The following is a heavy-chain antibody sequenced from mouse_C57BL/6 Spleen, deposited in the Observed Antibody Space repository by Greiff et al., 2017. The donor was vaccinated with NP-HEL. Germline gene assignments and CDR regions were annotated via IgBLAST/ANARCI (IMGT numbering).Heavy chain of an antibody. D-gene: IGHD2-3*01. J-gene: IGHJ2*01. CDR1: GYTFTSYW. CDR3: ARPPDGYYFDY. V-gene: IGHV1-55*01. CDR2: IYPGSGST. Sequence: QVQLKQSGAELVKPGASVKMSCKASGYTFTSYWITWVKQRPGQGLEWIGDIYPGSGSTNYNEKFKSKATLTVDTSSSTASMQPSSLTSEDSAVYYCARPPDGYYFDYWGQGTTLTVSS.